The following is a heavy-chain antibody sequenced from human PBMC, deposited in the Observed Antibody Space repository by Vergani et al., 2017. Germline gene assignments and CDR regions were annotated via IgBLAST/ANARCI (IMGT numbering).Heavy chain of an antibody. CDR1: GLTFSSYS. CDR2: ISSSSSYI. Sequence: EVQLVESGGGLVKPGGSLSLSCAASGLTFSSYSMNWVPQAPGKGLGWVSSISSSSSYIYYADSVKGRFTISRDNAKNSLYLQMNSLRAEDTAVYYCARDKRSAVTANTLGLHKVHMDVWGKGTTVTVSS. J-gene: IGHJ6*04. CDR3: ARDKRSAVTANTLGLHKVHMDV. V-gene: IGHV3-21*01. D-gene: IGHD2-21*02.